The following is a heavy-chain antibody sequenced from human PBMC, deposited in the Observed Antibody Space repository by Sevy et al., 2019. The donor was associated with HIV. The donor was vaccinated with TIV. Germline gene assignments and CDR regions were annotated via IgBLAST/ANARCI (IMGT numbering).Heavy chain of an antibody. CDR3: AAGTGTSDFDY. CDR2: IKSKTDAATR. V-gene: IGHV3-15*01. J-gene: IGHJ4*02. CDR1: GFTFSEAW. D-gene: IGHD1-7*01. Sequence: GGSLRLSCAASGFTFSEAWMSWVRQAPGKGLEWVGRIKSKTDAATRDFAAPVRGRFSISRDDSANTVYLVLNNLKPEDTGVYYCAAGTGTSDFDYWGQGTLVTVSS.